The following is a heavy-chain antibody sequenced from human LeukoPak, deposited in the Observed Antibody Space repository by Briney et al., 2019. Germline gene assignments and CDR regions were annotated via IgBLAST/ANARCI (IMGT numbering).Heavy chain of an antibody. Sequence: SETLSLTCTVSGGSISSSSYYWGWIRQPPGKGLEWIGSIYYSGSTYYNPSLKSRVTISVDTSKNQFSLKLSSVTAADTAVYYCARVVAGTYYYYGMDVWGQGTTVTVSS. J-gene: IGHJ6*02. V-gene: IGHV4-39*07. CDR1: GGSISSSSYY. D-gene: IGHD6-19*01. CDR3: ARVVAGTYYYYGMDV. CDR2: IYYSGST.